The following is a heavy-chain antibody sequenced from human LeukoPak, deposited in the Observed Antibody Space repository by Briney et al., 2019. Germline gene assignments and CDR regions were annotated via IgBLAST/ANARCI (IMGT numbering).Heavy chain of an antibody. CDR1: GFTFSSYA. V-gene: IGHV3-23*01. J-gene: IGHJ4*02. CDR2: ISTTT. CDR3: AKLLTAGTTSDY. Sequence: GGSLRLSCAASGFTFSSYAMSWIRQVPAKGLEWVSAISTTTYYADFVEGRFTISRDNSKNTLYLQMNSLRAEDTAVYYCAKLLTAGTTSDYWGQGTLVTVSS. D-gene: IGHD1-1*01.